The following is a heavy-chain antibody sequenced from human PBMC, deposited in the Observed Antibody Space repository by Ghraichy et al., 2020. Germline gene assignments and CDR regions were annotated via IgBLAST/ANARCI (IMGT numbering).Heavy chain of an antibody. D-gene: IGHD6-19*01. CDR1: GGSISSSSYY. CDR2: IYYSGST. CDR3: ARYGWYVDYYYYGMDV. Sequence: SETLSLTCTVSGGSISSSSYYWGWIRQPPGKGLEWIGSIYYSGSTYYNPSLKSRVTISVDTSKNQFSLKLSSVTAADTAVYYCARYGWYVDYYYYGMDVWGQGTTVTVSS. V-gene: IGHV4-39*01. J-gene: IGHJ6*02.